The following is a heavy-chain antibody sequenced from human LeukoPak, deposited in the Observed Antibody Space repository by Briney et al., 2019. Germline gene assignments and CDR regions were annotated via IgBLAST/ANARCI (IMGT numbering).Heavy chain of an antibody. CDR3: ARDPGDTAMAPENWFDP. CDR1: GFTFSSYS. V-gene: IGHV3-48*04. CDR2: ISSSSSTI. Sequence: GGSLRLPCAASGFTFSSYSMNWVRQAPGKGLEWVSYISSSSSTIYYADSVKGRFTISRDNAKNSLYLQMNSLRAEDTAVYYCARDPGDTAMAPENWFDPWGQGTLVTVSS. D-gene: IGHD5-18*01. J-gene: IGHJ5*02.